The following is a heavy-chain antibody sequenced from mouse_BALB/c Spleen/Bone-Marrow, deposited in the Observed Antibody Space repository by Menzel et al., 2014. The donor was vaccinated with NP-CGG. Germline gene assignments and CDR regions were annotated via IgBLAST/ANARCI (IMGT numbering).Heavy chain of an antibody. J-gene: IGHJ4*01. Sequence: VQLQQSGAELARPGASVKMSCKASGYTFTSYTMLWVKQRPGQGLEWIGYINPSSGYTNYNQKFKDKATLTADKSSSTAYMQLSSLTSEDSAVYYCAYGNYGYAMDYWGQGTSVTVSS. V-gene: IGHV1-4*01. CDR1: GYTFTSYT. CDR3: AYGNYGYAMDY. CDR2: INPSSGYT. D-gene: IGHD2-10*02.